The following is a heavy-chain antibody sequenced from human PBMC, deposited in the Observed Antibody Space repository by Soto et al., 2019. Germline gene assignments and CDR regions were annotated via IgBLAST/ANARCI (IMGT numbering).Heavy chain of an antibody. CDR3: ARGPYFIAVAGNFDY. Sequence: QVQLVQSGAEVKKPGSSVKVSCKASGGTFSSYTISWVRQAPGQGLEWMGRIIPILGIANYAQKFQGRVTITADKSTSTAYMELSSLISEDTAVYYCARGPYFIAVAGNFDYWGQGTLVTVSS. CDR2: IIPILGIA. V-gene: IGHV1-69*02. J-gene: IGHJ4*02. D-gene: IGHD6-19*01. CDR1: GGTFSSYT.